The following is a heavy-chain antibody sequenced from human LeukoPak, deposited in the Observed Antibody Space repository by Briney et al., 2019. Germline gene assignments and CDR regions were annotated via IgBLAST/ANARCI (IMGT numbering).Heavy chain of an antibody. CDR1: QYTFTDYA. J-gene: IGHJ4*02. D-gene: IGHD6-13*01. Sequence: ASVKVSCKASQYTFTDYAVHWVRQAPGQRLEWMGWISAGNGNTKYSQKFQGRVTITRDTSASTAYMELSSLRSGDTAVYYCARDERYSAIDYWGQGTLVTVSS. CDR3: ARDERYSAIDY. V-gene: IGHV1-3*01. CDR2: ISAGNGNT.